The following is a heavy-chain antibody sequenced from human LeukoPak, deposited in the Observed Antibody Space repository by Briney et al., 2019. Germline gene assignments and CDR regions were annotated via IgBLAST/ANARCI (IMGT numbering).Heavy chain of an antibody. CDR2: INSDGSST. CDR1: GFTFSSYW. V-gene: IGHV3-74*01. Sequence: GGSLRLSCAASGFTFSSYWMHWVRQAPGKGLVWVSRINSDGSSTSYADSVKGRFTISRDNSKNTLYLQMNSLRAEDTAVYYCAKANRYSYGPDAFDIWGQGTMVTVSS. CDR3: AKANRYSYGPDAFDI. D-gene: IGHD5-18*01. J-gene: IGHJ3*02.